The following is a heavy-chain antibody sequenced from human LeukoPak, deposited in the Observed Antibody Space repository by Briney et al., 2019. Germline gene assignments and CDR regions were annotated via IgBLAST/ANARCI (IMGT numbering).Heavy chain of an antibody. D-gene: IGHD2-2*01. J-gene: IGHJ3*02. V-gene: IGHV3-21*01. CDR2: ISSSSSYI. CDR3: ARAVVPAAGHAFDI. CDR1: GFTFSSYS. Sequence: PGGSLRLSCAASGFTFSSYSMNWVRQAPGKGLEWVSSISSSSSYIYYADSVKGRFTISRDNAKNSLYLQMNSLRAEDTAVYYCARAVVPAAGHAFDIWGQGTMVTVSS.